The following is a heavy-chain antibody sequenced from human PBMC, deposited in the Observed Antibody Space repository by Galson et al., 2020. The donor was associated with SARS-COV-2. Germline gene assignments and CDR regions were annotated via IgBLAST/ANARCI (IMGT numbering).Heavy chain of an antibody. CDR2: IYPGDSDT. CDR3: ARASYGDYVQGVYYYYGMDV. Sequence: GESLKISCKGSGYSFTSYWIGWVRQMPGKGLEWMGIIYPGDSDTRYSPSFQGQVTISADKSISTAYLQWSSLKASDTAMYYCARASYGDYVQGVYYYYGMDVWGQGTTVTVSS. CDR1: GYSFTSYW. D-gene: IGHD4-17*01. V-gene: IGHV5-51*01. J-gene: IGHJ6*02.